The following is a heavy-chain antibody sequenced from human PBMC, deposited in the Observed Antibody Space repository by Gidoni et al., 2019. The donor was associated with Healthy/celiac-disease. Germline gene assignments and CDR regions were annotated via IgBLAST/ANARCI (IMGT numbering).Heavy chain of an antibody. CDR2: IYYSGST. CDR1: GGSISSSSYY. J-gene: IGHJ4*02. CDR3: ARGATIFGVETTDY. V-gene: IGHV4-39*01. Sequence: QLQLQESGPGLVKPSETLSLTCTVSGGSISSSSYYWGWIRQPPGKGLEWIGSIYYSGSTYYNPSLKSRVTISVDTSKNQFSLKLSSVTAADTAVYYCARGATIFGVETTDYWGQGTLVTVSS. D-gene: IGHD3-3*01.